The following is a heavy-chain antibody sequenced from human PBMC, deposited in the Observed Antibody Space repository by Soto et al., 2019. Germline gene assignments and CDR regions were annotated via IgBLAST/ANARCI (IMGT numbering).Heavy chain of an antibody. D-gene: IGHD6-6*01. CDR2: INHSGST. V-gene: IGHV4-34*01. CDR3: ARFGIAPRKTYYYYYGMDV. CDR1: GGSFSGYY. Sequence: QVQLQQWGAGLLKPSDTLSLTCAVYGGSFSGYYWSWIRQPPGKGLECIGEINHSGSTNYNPSLKSRVTISVDTSKNQFSLKLSSETAADTAVYYCARFGIAPRKTYYYYYGMDVWGQGSTVTVSS. J-gene: IGHJ6*02.